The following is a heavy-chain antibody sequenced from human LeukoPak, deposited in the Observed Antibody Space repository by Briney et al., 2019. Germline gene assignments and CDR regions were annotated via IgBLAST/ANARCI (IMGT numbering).Heavy chain of an antibody. J-gene: IGHJ4*02. CDR1: GFTFDDYA. CDR2: ISWNSGSI. V-gene: IGHV3-9*01. CDR3: AREGDSGSYDRY. D-gene: IGHD1-26*01. Sequence: PGRSLRLSCAASGFTFDDYAMHWVRQAPGKGLEWVSGISWNSGSIGYADSVKGRFTISRDNAKNPLYLEMNSLRAEDTAIYYCAREGDSGSYDRYWGQGTLVSVSS.